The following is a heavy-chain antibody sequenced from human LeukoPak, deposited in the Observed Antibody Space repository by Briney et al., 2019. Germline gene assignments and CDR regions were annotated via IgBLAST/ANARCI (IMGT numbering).Heavy chain of an antibody. D-gene: IGHD3-10*01. CDR1: GGTFSSYA. CDR3: ARESYYGSGSYFDY. CDR2: IIPILGIA. Sequence: SVKVSCKASGGTFSSYAISWVRQAPGQGLEWMGRIIPILGIANYAQKFQGRVTITADKSTSTAYMELSSLRSEDTAVYYCARESYYGSGSYFDYWGQGTLVTVSS. J-gene: IGHJ4*02. V-gene: IGHV1-69*04.